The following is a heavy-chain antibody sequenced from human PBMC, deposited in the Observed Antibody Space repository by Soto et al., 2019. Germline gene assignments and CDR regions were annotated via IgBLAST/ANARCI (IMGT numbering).Heavy chain of an antibody. Sequence: QLQLQESGPGLVKPSETLSLACTVSVGSISSNSYFWDWIRQPPGKGLEWIGSMYYSGATYHNPSLQSRVTISVDTSKNQFSLHLSSVTAADTAVYYCARHAAYDSVWGKSDGSDYWGQGTLVTVSS. J-gene: IGHJ4*02. D-gene: IGHD3-16*01. CDR1: VGSISSNSYF. V-gene: IGHV4-39*01. CDR3: ARHAAYDSVWGKSDGSDY. CDR2: MYYSGAT.